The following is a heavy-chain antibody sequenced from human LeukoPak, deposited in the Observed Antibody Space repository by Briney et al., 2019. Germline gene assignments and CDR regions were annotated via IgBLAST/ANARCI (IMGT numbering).Heavy chain of an antibody. D-gene: IGHD3-9*01. Sequence: PSETLSLTCTVSGGSISSYYWSWIRQPPGKGLEWIGYIYYSGSTNYNPSLKSRVTISVDTSKNQFPLKLSSVTAADTAVYYCARVSSNDILTGYFDYWGQGTLVTVTS. J-gene: IGHJ4*02. CDR3: ARVSSNDILTGYFDY. CDR2: IYYSGST. CDR1: GGSISSYY. V-gene: IGHV4-59*01.